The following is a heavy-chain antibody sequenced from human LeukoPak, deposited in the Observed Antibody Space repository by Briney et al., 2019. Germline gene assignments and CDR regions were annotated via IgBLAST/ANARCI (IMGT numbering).Heavy chain of an antibody. Sequence: GGSLKISCKGFGYSFTSYWVARVRQMPGKGPEWMGIIYPGDSDTRYSPSFQGQVTISADKSISTAYLQWSSLKASDTAMYYCARQGSYFDYWAQGTLVTVSS. CDR1: GYSFTSYW. CDR2: IYPGDSDT. CDR3: ARQGSYFDY. J-gene: IGHJ4*02. V-gene: IGHV5-51*01.